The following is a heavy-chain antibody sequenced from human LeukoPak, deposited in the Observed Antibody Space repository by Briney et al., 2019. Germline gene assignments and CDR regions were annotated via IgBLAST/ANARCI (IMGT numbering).Heavy chain of an antibody. V-gene: IGHV4-34*01. CDR2: IDHSGRT. CDR1: GGSISSYY. D-gene: IGHD6-13*01. J-gene: IGHJ4*02. Sequence: SETLSLTCTVSGGSISSYYWSWIRQPPGKGLEWIGEIDHSGRTNSNLSLKSRVTISVDTSKNQFSLRLSSVTAADTAVYYCARKSIVTAGRKPYDYWDQGTLVTVSP. CDR3: ARKSIVTAGRKPYDY.